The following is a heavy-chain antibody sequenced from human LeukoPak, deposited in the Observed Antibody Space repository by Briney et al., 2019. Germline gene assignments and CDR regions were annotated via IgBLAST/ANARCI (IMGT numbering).Heavy chain of an antibody. D-gene: IGHD2-21*02. CDR3: ARINTAIFSSSDY. CDR1: GFTFSNSW. J-gene: IGHJ4*02. Sequence: GSLRLSCAASGFTFSNSWMTWVRQAPGKGLEWVANIREDGGEKYYVDSVKGRFTISRDNAKNSLYLQMNSLRAEDTAVYYCARINTAIFSSSDYWGRGTLVTVSS. CDR2: IREDGGEK. V-gene: IGHV3-7*05.